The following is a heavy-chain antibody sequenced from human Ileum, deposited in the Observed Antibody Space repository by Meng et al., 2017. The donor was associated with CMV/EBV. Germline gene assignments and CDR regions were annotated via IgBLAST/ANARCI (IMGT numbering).Heavy chain of an antibody. V-gene: IGHV1-8*02. CDR3: TRGDY. J-gene: IGHJ4*02. CDR1: GYTFTNHD. CDR2: INPNSGNT. Sequence: ASVKVSCKAFGYTFTNHDINWVRQVAGQGLEWVGAINPNSGNTDHAQKLQGRVTLTRNISVKTVYMELTDLRSDDAAIYYCTRGDYWGQGTRSPSPQ.